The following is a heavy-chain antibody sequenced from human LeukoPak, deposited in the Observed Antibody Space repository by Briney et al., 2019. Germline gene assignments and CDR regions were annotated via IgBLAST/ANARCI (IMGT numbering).Heavy chain of an antibody. CDR2: FDPEDGET. J-gene: IGHJ4*02. Sequence: ASVKVSCKVSGYTLTELSMHWVRQAPGKGLEWMGGFDPEDGETIYTQKFQGRVAMTEDTSTDTAYMELSSLRSEDTAVYYCATGGVDTAMVTGVYWGQGTLVTVSS. CDR1: GYTLTELS. CDR3: ATGGVDTAMVTGVY. V-gene: IGHV1-24*01. D-gene: IGHD5-18*01.